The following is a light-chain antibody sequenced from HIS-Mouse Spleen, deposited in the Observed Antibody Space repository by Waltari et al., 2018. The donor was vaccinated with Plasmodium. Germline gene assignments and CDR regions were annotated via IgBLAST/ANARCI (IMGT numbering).Light chain of an antibody. V-gene: IGKV1-39*01. CDR2: AAS. Sequence: DIKMTQSPSSLSASVGDRVTITCRASQSICSYLNWYQQKPGKAPKLLIYAASSLQSGVPSRFSGSGSGTDFTLTISSLQPEDFATYYCQQSYSTPWTFGQGTKVEIK. CDR3: QQSYSTPWT. J-gene: IGKJ1*01. CDR1: QSICSY.